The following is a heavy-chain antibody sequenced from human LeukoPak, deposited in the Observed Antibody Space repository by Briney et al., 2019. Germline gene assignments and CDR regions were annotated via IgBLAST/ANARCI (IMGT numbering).Heavy chain of an antibody. CDR1: GGSISNYY. Sequence: PSETLSLTCTVPGGSISNYYWSWIRQPPGKGLEWIGYIYYSGNTNCNPSLKSRVTISVDTSKNQFSLKLSSVTAADTAVYYCARRRNYYGSGSYLNYMDVWGKGTTVTVSS. J-gene: IGHJ6*03. D-gene: IGHD3-10*01. CDR2: IYYSGNT. CDR3: ARRRNYYGSGSYLNYMDV. V-gene: IGHV4-59*01.